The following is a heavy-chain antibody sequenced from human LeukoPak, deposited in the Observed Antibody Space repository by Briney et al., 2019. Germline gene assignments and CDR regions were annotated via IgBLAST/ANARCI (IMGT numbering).Heavy chain of an antibody. V-gene: IGHV4-34*01. Sequence: SETLSLTCAVYGGSFSGYYWSWIRQPPGKGLEWIGEINHSGSTNYNPSLKSRVTISVDTSKNQFSLKLSSVTAADTAVYYRARYCSSTSCRAPYYGMDVWGKGTTVTVSS. J-gene: IGHJ6*04. CDR2: INHSGST. D-gene: IGHD2-2*01. CDR1: GGSFSGYY. CDR3: ARYCSSTSCRAPYYGMDV.